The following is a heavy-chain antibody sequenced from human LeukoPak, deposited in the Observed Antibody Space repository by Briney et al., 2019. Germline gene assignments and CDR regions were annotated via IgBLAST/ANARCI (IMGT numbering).Heavy chain of an antibody. J-gene: IGHJ2*01. CDR3: ARDYSGSYYGYFDL. D-gene: IGHD1-26*01. V-gene: IGHV4-59*01. CDR2: IYYSGST. CDR1: GGSISSYY. Sequence: SETLSLTCTVPGGSISSYYWSWIQQPPGKGLEWIGYIYYSGSTNYNPSLKSRVTISVDTSKNQFSLKLSSVTAADTAVYYCARDYSGSYYGYFDLWGRGTLVTVSS.